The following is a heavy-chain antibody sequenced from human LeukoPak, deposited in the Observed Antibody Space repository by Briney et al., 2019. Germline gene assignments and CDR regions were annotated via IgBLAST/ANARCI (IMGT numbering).Heavy chain of an antibody. CDR2: INHSGST. CDR3: ARKCITMIVVVRDYNRFDP. Sequence: PSETLSLTCAVYGGSFSGYYWSWIRQPPGKGLEWIGEINHSGSTNYNPSLKSRVTISVDTSKNQFSLKLSSVTAADTAVYYCARKCITMIVVVRDYNRFDPWGQGTLVTVSS. D-gene: IGHD3-22*01. V-gene: IGHV4-34*01. J-gene: IGHJ5*02. CDR1: GGSFSGYY.